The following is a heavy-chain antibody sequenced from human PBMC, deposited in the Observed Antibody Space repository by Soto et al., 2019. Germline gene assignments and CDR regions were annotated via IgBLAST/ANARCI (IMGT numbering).Heavy chain of an antibody. CDR3: ARDMRHGEFNYYYYGMDV. V-gene: IGHV4-30-4*01. D-gene: IGHD4-17*01. J-gene: IGHJ6*02. CDR1: GGSISSADYY. CDR2: IFYSGTT. Sequence: PSETLSLTCTVSGGSISSADYYWSWIRQPPGKGLEWIGYIFYSGTTSYNPSLKSRVTISVDTSKNQFSLKLSSVTAADTAVYYCARDMRHGEFNYYYYGMDVWGQGTTVTVSS.